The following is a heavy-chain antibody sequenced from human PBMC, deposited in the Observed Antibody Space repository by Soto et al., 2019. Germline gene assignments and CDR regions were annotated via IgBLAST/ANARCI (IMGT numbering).Heavy chain of an antibody. J-gene: IGHJ6*02. CDR1: GYTFTGYA. Sequence: EASVKVSCKASGYTFTGYAMHWVRQAPGQRLEWMGWINAGNGNTKYSQKFQGRVTITRDTSASTAYMELSSLRSGDTAVYYCAREGDIVVVPAAMDYYYYYGMDVWGQGTTVTVSS. CDR2: INAGNGNT. CDR3: AREGDIVVVPAAMDYYYYYGMDV. D-gene: IGHD2-2*01. V-gene: IGHV1-3*01.